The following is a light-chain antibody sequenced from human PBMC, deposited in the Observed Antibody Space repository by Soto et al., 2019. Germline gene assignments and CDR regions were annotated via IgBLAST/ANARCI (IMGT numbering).Light chain of an antibody. Sequence: EIVLTQSPGTLSLSPGERATLSCRASQSVSSSYLAWYQQKPGQAPRLLIYGTSSRATAIPDRFSGSGSGTDFTLTISSLEPEDFSVYYCQQYGSSSWTFGRGTKVEIK. CDR2: GTS. J-gene: IGKJ1*01. CDR1: QSVSSSY. V-gene: IGKV3-20*01. CDR3: QQYGSSSWT.